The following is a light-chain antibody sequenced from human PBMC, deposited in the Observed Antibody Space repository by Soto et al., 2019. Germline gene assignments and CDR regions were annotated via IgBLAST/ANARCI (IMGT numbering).Light chain of an antibody. Sequence: QSVLTQPPSASGTPGQRVTISCSGSGSNIGRNSVNWYQQLPGRAPKLLIYTNNQRRSGVPDRFSGSKSGTSASLVIGGLQSEDEAHYYCATWDDNLNAYVFGTGTKLTVL. CDR3: ATWDDNLNAYV. CDR2: TNN. CDR1: GSNIGRNS. J-gene: IGLJ1*01. V-gene: IGLV1-44*01.